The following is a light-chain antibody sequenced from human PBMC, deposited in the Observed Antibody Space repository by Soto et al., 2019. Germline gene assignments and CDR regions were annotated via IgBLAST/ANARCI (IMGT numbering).Light chain of an antibody. CDR1: QGISSY. J-gene: IGKJ4*01. CDR3: QQLDSYPLS. Sequence: DIQLTQSPSFLSASVGDRVTITCRTSQGISSYLAWYQQKPGKAPQLLIYDASTLQSAVPSRFSGSGSGTEFPLTISSLQPEDFAAYYCQQLDSYPLSFGGGTKVEI. V-gene: IGKV1-9*01. CDR2: DAS.